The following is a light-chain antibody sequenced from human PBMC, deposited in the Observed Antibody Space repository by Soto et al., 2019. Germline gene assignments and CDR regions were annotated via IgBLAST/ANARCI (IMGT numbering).Light chain of an antibody. CDR3: QQSDSTPYT. J-gene: IGKJ2*01. CDR1: QTISTY. V-gene: IGKV1-39*01. Sequence: DIQMTQSPSSLSASVGDRVTITCRASQTISTYLNWYQQKPGKAPRLLIYDASSLLSGVPSRFSGSGSGTDFTLTIASLNPEDFSTYYCQQSDSTPYTFGQGTKVES. CDR2: DAS.